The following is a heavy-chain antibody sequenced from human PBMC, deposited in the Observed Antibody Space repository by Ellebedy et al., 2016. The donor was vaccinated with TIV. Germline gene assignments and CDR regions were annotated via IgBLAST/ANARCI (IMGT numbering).Heavy chain of an antibody. CDR2: VNQSGRT. CDR3: ARGLVSGRALDY. J-gene: IGHJ4*02. Sequence: SETLSLTCAVYGGSFSGYYWSWVRQPPGKGLEWIGDVNQSGRTSYHPSLKSRVTISVDTSKNQFSLRLTSVTAADTAIFYCARGLVSGRALDYWGQGTLVTVSS. V-gene: IGHV4-34*01. D-gene: IGHD2-15*01. CDR1: GGSFSGYY.